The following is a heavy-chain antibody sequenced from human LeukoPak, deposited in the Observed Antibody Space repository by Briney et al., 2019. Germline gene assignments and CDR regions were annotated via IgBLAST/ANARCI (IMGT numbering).Heavy chain of an antibody. J-gene: IGHJ6*03. CDR1: GFTFNSYG. D-gene: IGHD2-21*02. Sequence: PGGSLRLSCAASGFTFNSYGMNWVRQAPGKGLEWVSYISSSGSTIYYAASVKGRFTIFRDNAKNSLYLQMNSLRAEDTAVYYCARPYCGGDCYSGWKYHYYYMDVWGKGTTVTISS. CDR3: ARPYCGGDCYSGWKYHYYYMDV. V-gene: IGHV3-48*04. CDR2: ISSSGSTI.